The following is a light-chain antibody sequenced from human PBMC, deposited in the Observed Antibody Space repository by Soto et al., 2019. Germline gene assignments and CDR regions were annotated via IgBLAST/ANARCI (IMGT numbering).Light chain of an antibody. CDR3: QQYNSYRYT. Sequence: DIQMTQSPSTLSESVGDRVTITCRASQSISSWLAWYQQKPGKAPKLLIYKTSSLESGVPSRFSGSGSGTEFTLTISSLQPDDFATYYCQQYNSYRYTFGQGTKLEIK. CDR1: QSISSW. V-gene: IGKV1-5*03. CDR2: KTS. J-gene: IGKJ2*01.